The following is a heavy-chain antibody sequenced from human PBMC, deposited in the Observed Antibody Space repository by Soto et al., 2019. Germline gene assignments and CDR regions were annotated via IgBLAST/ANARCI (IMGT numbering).Heavy chain of an antibody. CDR1: GFTFSSYG. CDR2: IWYDGSNK. CDR3: ARDPYYYDSSGYPSY. V-gene: IGHV3-33*01. J-gene: IGHJ4*02. D-gene: IGHD3-22*01. Sequence: GGSLRLSCAASGFTFSSYGMHWVRQAPGKGLEWVAVIWYDGSNKYYADSVKGRFTISRDNSRNTLYLQMNSLRAEDTAVYYCARDPYYYDSSGYPSYWGQGTLVTVSS.